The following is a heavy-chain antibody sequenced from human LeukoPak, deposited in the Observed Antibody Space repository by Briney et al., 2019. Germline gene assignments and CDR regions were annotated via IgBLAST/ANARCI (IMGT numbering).Heavy chain of an antibody. J-gene: IGHJ3*02. V-gene: IGHV4-39*01. Sequence: PSETLSLTCTVSGGSISSSSYYWGWIRQPPGKGLEWIGSIYYSGSTYYNPSLKSRVTISVDTSKNRFSLKLSSVTAADTAVYYCARPLIVASPAATYDAFDIWGQGTMVTVSS. CDR2: IYYSGST. CDR3: ARPLIVASPAATYDAFDI. D-gene: IGHD2-15*01. CDR1: GGSISSSSYY.